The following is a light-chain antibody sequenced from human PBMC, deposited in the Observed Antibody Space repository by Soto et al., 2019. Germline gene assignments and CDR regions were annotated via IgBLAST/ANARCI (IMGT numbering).Light chain of an antibody. CDR2: AAS. CDR3: QQSYSTPPWT. V-gene: IGKV1-39*01. J-gene: IGKJ1*01. Sequence: DIPMTQSPSSLSASVGDRVTITCRASQSISSYLNCYQQKPGKAPKLLIYAASSLQSGVPSRFSGSGSGTDFTLTISSLQPEDFATYYCQQSYSTPPWTFGQGTKVEIK. CDR1: QSISSY.